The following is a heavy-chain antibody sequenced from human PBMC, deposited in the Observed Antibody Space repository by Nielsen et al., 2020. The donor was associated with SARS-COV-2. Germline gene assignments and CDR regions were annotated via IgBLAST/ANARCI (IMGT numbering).Heavy chain of an antibody. J-gene: IGHJ6*02. D-gene: IGHD3-9*01. Sequence: WIRQPPGKGLVWVSRINSDGSTTSYADSVKGRFTISRDNAKNTLYLQMNSLRAEDTAVYYCARGDYDILSGYYGRKSVYYYYHMDVWGQGTTVTVSS. CDR3: ARGDYDILSGYYGRKSVYYYYHMDV. V-gene: IGHV3-74*01. CDR2: INSDGSTT.